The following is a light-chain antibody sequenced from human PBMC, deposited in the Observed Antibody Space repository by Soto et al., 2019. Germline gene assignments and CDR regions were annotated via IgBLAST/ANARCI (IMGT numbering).Light chain of an antibody. CDR3: CSYAGNSNYV. V-gene: IGLV2-23*01. Sequence: QSVLTQPASVSGSPGQSITISCTGNSSDVGSYNLVSWYQQHPGKAPKLMIFEGSKRPSGVSNRFSGSKSGNTASLTISGLQAEDEADYYCCSYAGNSNYVFGTGTKVTVL. CDR1: SSDVGSYNL. CDR2: EGS. J-gene: IGLJ1*01.